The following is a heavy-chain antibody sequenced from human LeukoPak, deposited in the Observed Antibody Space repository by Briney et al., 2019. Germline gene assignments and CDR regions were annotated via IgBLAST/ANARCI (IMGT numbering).Heavy chain of an antibody. CDR3: ARATAGYCSSTTCYGRGNWFDP. D-gene: IGHD2-2*01. CDR1: GYTFSNFD. V-gene: IGHV1-8*03. J-gene: IGHJ5*02. CDR2: MNPNSGIT. Sequence: ASVKVSCKASGYTFSNFDINWVRQAPGQGLEWMGWMNPNSGITGYEQKFQGRVTITRSTAMSTAYMELSSLRFEDTAVYYCARATAGYCSSTTCYGRGNWFDPWGQGTLVTVSS.